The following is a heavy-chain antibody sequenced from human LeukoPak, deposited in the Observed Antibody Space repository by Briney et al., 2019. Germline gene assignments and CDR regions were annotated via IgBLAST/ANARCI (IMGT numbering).Heavy chain of an antibody. V-gene: IGHV1-69*05. CDR3: ARDSDYASDY. CDR1: GGTFSSYA. Sequence: EASVKVSCKASGGTFSSYAISWVRQAPGQGLEWMGRIIPIFGTANYAQKFQGRVTITTDESTSTAYMELSSLRSEDTALYYCARDSDYASDYWGQGTLVTVSS. CDR2: IIPIFGTA. D-gene: IGHD4-17*01. J-gene: IGHJ4*02.